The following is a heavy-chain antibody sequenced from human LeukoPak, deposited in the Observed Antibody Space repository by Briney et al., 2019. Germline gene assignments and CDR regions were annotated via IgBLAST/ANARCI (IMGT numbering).Heavy chain of an antibody. J-gene: IGHJ4*02. CDR1: GYTFTGYY. CDR2: INPNSGGT. D-gene: IGHD3-10*01. CDR3: ARDSSLLTNFDY. V-gene: IGHV1-2*02. Sequence: ASVKVSCKASGYTFTGYYMHWVRQAPGQGLEWMGWINPNSGGTNYAQKFQGRVTMTRDTSISTAYMELSRLRSDDTAVYYCARDSSLLTNFDYWGQGTLVTVSS.